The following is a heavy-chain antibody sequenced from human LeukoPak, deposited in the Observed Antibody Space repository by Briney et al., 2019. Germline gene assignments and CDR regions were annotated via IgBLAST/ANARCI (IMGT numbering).Heavy chain of an antibody. CDR2: ISAYNGNT. Sequence: ASVKVSCKASGYTFTSYGISWVRQAPGQGLEWMGWISAYNGNTNYAQKLQGRVTMTTDTSTSTAYMELRSLRSDDTAVYYCARDRSYGDYVAYYYYMDVWGKGTTVTVSS. CDR1: GYTFTSYG. V-gene: IGHV1-18*01. J-gene: IGHJ6*03. D-gene: IGHD4-17*01. CDR3: ARDRSYGDYVAYYYYMDV.